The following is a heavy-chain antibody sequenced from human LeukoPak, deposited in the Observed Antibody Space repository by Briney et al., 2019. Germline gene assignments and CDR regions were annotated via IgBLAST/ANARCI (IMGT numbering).Heavy chain of an antibody. V-gene: IGHV3-48*03. Sequence: GGSLRLSCAASGFTFNSYEMNWVRQAPGKGLEWVSYVNSGGSAIYYADSVKGRFTISRDNAKNSLYLQMNSLRADDTAVYYCARGGSYVHYWGQGTLVTVSS. J-gene: IGHJ4*02. CDR3: ARGGSYVHY. CDR2: VNSGGSAI. D-gene: IGHD1-26*01. CDR1: GFTFNSYE.